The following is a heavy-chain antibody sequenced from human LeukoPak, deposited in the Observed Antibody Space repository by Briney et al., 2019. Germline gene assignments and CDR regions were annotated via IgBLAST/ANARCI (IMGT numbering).Heavy chain of an antibody. D-gene: IGHD1-1*01. CDR3: AKDALERRPYYFDC. Sequence: GGSLRLSCAASGFTFSNHGMTWVRQAPGKGLEWVSFISGNAGTTYYADSVKGRFTISRDNSKNTLYLQMNSLRAEDTAVYYCAKDALERRPYYFDCWGRGTLVTVSS. CDR1: GFTFSNHG. J-gene: IGHJ4*02. V-gene: IGHV3-23*01. CDR2: ISGNAGTT.